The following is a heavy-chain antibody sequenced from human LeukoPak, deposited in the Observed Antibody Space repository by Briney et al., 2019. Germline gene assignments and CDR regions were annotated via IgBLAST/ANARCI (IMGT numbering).Heavy chain of an antibody. Sequence: ASVKVSCKASGYTFSSYGISWVRQAPGQGLEWTGWISAYNGNTNYAQMLQGRVTMTTDTSTSTAYMEVRSLGSDDTATYYCARDVGDIVTIPAAISVPWGQGTLVTVSS. CDR1: GYTFSSYG. D-gene: IGHD2-2*01. CDR3: ARDVGDIVTIPAAISVP. CDR2: ISAYNGNT. J-gene: IGHJ5*02. V-gene: IGHV1-18*01.